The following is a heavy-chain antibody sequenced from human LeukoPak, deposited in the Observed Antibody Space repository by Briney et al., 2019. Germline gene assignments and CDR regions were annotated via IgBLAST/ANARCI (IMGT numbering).Heavy chain of an antibody. CDR2: IKQDGSEK. CDR1: GFTFSSYW. D-gene: IGHD1-26*01. J-gene: IGHJ3*02. CDR3: TRPGSSDAFDI. Sequence: GGSLRLSCEASGFTFSSYWMSWVRQAPGKGLEWVANIKQDGSEKYYVDSVKGRFTISRDNAKNSLYLQMNSLRAEDTAVYYCTRPGSSDAFDIWGQGTMVTVSS. V-gene: IGHV3-7*01.